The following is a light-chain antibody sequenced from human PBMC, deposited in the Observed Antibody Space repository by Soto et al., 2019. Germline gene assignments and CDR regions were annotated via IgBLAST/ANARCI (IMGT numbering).Light chain of an antibody. CDR2: EVS. Sequence: QSALTQPASVSGSPGQSITISCTGTSSDVGGYNSVSWYQQHPGKAPKLLLYEVSNRPSGLSYRFSGSKSANTASLTISGLQAEDEADYYCSSYTTSTTYVFGTGTKVTVL. J-gene: IGLJ1*01. CDR3: SSYTTSTTYV. V-gene: IGLV2-14*01. CDR1: SSDVGGYNS.